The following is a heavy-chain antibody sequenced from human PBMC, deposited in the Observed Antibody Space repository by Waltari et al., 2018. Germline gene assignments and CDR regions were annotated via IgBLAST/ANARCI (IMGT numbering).Heavy chain of an antibody. CDR2: SSPSFGTA. Sequence: QVQLVQSGAEVKKTGSSVKVSCKASGGTFSSYAISWVRQAPGQGLEWMGGSSPSFGTANSSQKFQGRVTITADESTSTAYMELSSLRSDDTAVYYCASSYYDSRTFDYWGQGTLVTVSS. CDR1: GGTFSSYA. D-gene: IGHD3-22*01. J-gene: IGHJ4*02. CDR3: ASSYYDSRTFDY. V-gene: IGHV1-69*01.